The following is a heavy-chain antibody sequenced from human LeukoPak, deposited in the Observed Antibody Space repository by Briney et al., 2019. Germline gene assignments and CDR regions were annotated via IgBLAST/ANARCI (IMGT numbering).Heavy chain of an antibody. V-gene: IGHV1-18*01. CDR2: ISAYNGNT. J-gene: IGHJ4*02. CDR3: ARGGRWLQSGGDSFDY. CDR1: GYTFTSYG. D-gene: IGHD5-24*01. Sequence: ASVKVSCKASGYTFTSYGISWVRQAPGQGLEWMGWISAYNGNTNYAQKLQGRVTMTTDTSTSTAYMELSSLRSEDTAVYYCARGGRWLQSGGDSFDYWGQGTLVTVSS.